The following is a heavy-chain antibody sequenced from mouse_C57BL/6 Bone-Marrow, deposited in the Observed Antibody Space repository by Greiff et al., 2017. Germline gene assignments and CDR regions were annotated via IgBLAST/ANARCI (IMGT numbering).Heavy chain of an antibody. CDR2: IYPRSGNT. J-gene: IGHJ2*01. CDR3: ATPPLYYGSSLDY. CDR1: GYTFTSYG. Sequence: QVQLKDSGAELARPGASVKLSCKASGYTFTSYGISWVKQRTGQGLEWIGEIYPRSGNTYYNEKFKGKATLTADKSSSTAYMELRSLTSEDSAVYFCATPPLYYGSSLDYWGQGTTLTVSS. D-gene: IGHD1-1*01. V-gene: IGHV1-81*01.